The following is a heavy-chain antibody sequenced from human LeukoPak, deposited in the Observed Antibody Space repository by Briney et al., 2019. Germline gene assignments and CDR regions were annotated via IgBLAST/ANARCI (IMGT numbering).Heavy chain of an antibody. D-gene: IGHD2-21*01. CDR2: TSSNGGTT. CDR1: GFTFSSYA. V-gene: IGHV3-64D*06. J-gene: IGHJ3*02. CDR3: VKALLKYAYFDAFDI. Sequence: GGSLRLSCSASGFTFSSYAMHWVRQAPGKGLEYVSTTSSNGGTTYYADSVKGRFTISRDNSKNTLYLQMSRLRAEDTAVYYCVKALLKYAYFDAFDIWGHGTMVTVSS.